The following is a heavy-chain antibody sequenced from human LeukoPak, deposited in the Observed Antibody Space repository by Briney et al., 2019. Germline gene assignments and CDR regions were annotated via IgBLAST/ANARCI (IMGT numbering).Heavy chain of an antibody. V-gene: IGHV3-43*01. D-gene: IGHD3-22*01. CDR2: ISWDGGST. CDR1: GFTFDDYT. CDR3: AKGGYYYDSSGYYADY. J-gene: IGHJ4*02. Sequence: GGSLRLSCAASGFTFDDYTMHWVRQAPGKGLEWVSLISWDGGSTYYADSVKGRFTISRGNSKNSLYLQMNSLRTEDTALYYCAKGGYYYDSSGYYADYWGQGTLVTVSS.